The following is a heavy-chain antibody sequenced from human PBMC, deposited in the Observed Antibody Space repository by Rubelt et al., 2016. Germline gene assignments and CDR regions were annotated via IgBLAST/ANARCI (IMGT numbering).Heavy chain of an antibody. CDR3: ARGDIVVVVAASNPLDY. CDR1: GYTFTSYA. CDR2: INAGNGNT. Sequence: QVQLVQSGAEVKKPGASVKVSCKASGYTFTSYAMHWVRQAPGQRLEWMGWINAGNGNTKYSQKFHGRGTITRDTSASTAYMELSSRRSEDTAVYYCARGDIVVVVAASNPLDYWGQGTLVTVSS. V-gene: IGHV1-3*01. J-gene: IGHJ4*02. D-gene: IGHD2-15*01.